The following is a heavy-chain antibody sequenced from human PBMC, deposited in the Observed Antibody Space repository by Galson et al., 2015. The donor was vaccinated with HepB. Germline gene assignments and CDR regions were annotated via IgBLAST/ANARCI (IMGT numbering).Heavy chain of an antibody. Sequence: SLRLSCAASGFTFSSYAMSWVRQAPGKGLEWVSAISGSGGSTYYADSVKGRFTISRDNSKNTLYLQMNSLRAEDTAVYYCAKDTALLRELRLGFDYWGQGTLVTVSS. V-gene: IGHV3-23*01. CDR2: ISGSGGST. CDR3: AKDTALLRELRLGFDY. J-gene: IGHJ4*02. D-gene: IGHD1-26*01. CDR1: GFTFSSYA.